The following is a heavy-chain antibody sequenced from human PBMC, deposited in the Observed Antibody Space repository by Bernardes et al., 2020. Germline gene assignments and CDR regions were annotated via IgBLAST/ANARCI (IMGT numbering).Heavy chain of an antibody. CDR3: ASGTCGTFCYILSY. Sequence: GGSLRLSCEISGFTFSQYGMHWVRQAPGKGLEWVAGTSSDGKNKNYADSVKGRFTISRDNSKNTLYLQMESLRPEDTARYYCASGTCGTFCYILSYWGQGALVTVSS. D-gene: IGHD2-15*01. V-gene: IGHV3-30*19. CDR1: GFTFSQYG. CDR2: TSSDGKNK. J-gene: IGHJ4*02.